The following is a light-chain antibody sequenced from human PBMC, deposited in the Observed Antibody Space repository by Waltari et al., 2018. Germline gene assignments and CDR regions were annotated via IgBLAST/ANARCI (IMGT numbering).Light chain of an antibody. CDR3: QQTFTSQYT. Sequence: DIRLTQSPAALSASVRDDVTITCRASPNINHYVTWYQQKPGTAPKLLISAASFLKAGVPSRFSGTGSPSGTEFTLAIAGLQPEDFATYHCQQTFTSQYTFGRGT. J-gene: IGKJ2*01. CDR2: AAS. V-gene: IGKV1-39*01. CDR1: PNINHY.